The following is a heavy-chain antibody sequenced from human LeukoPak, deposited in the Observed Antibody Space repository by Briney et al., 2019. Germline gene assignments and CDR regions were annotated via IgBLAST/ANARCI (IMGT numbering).Heavy chain of an antibody. J-gene: IGHJ4*02. CDR3: AKSNADYYDSSGYLFDY. CDR2: ISGSGGST. D-gene: IGHD3-22*01. CDR1: GFTLSSYW. V-gene: IGHV3-23*01. Sequence: GGSLRLSCAASGFTLSSYWMTWVRQAPGKGLEWVSAISGSGGSTYYADSVKGRFTISRDNSKNTLYLQMNSLRAEDTAVYYCAKSNADYYDSSGYLFDYWGQGTLVTVSS.